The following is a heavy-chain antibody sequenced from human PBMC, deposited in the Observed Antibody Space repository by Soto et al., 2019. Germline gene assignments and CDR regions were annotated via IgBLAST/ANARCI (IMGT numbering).Heavy chain of an antibody. CDR2: IIPIFGTA. CDR3: AGPYCGGDCNHPYYYYYYGMDV. Sequence: GASVKVSCKASGGTFSSYAISWVRQAPGQGLEWMGGIIPIFGTANYAQKFQGRVTITADESTSTAYMELSSLRSEDTAVYYCAGPYCGGDCNHPYYYYYYGMDVGGQGTTVTVSS. CDR1: GGTFSSYA. J-gene: IGHJ6*02. V-gene: IGHV1-69*13. D-gene: IGHD2-21*02.